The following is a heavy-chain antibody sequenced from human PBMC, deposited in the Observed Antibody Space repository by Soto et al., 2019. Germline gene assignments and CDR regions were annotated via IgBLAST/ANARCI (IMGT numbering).Heavy chain of an antibody. J-gene: IGHJ4*02. V-gene: IGHV4-34*01. D-gene: IGHD6-13*01. Sequence: QVQLQQWGAGLLKPSETLSLTCAVYGGSFSGYYWSWIRQPPGKGLEWIGEINHSASTNYNPSLNSRITLSLVTYKIQFSLKLGSVTAADTAVYYCARGRRFFPRGAAAGKYPCFDYWGQGTLVTVSS. CDR3: ARGRRFFPRGAAAGKYPCFDY. CDR1: GGSFSGYY. CDR2: INHSAST.